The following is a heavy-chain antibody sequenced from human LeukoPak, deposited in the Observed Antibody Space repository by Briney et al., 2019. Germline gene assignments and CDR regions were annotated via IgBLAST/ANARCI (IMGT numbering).Heavy chain of an antibody. D-gene: IGHD2-21*02. CDR3: ARGVTYFDY. CDR2: ISSSSSTI. J-gene: IGHJ4*02. Sequence: PGGSLRLSCAASGFTFSSYSMNWVRQAPGQGLEWVSYISSSSSTIYYADSVKGRFTISRDNAKNSLYLQMNSLRAEDTAVYYCARGVTYFDYWGQGTLVTVPS. V-gene: IGHV3-48*01. CDR1: GFTFSSYS.